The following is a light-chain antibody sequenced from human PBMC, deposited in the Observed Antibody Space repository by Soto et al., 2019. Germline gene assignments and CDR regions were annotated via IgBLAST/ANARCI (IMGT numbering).Light chain of an antibody. CDR1: QTISSW. CDR2: KAS. J-gene: IGKJ1*01. Sequence: DVQMTQSPSTLSGSVGDRVTITCRASQTISSWLAWYHQKPGKAPKLLIYKASTLKSGVPSRFSGTGSGTEFTFSISSLQPEDSATYYCLQDINYPWTFGQGTKVHIK. V-gene: IGKV1-5*03. CDR3: LQDINYPWT.